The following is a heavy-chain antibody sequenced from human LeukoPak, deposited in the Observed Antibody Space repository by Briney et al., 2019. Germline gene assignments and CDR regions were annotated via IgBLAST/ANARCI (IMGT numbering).Heavy chain of an antibody. CDR3: ARQGVSLIARCGGDCYAYDY. CDR1: GFNVNVNY. V-gene: IGHV3-53*01. Sequence: GGSLRLSCAASGFNVNVNYMSWVRQAPGKGLEWVAVISSDGKTYYADSVKGCFTISRDSSKNTLFLQMNSLRAEDTALYYCARQGVSLIARCGGDCYAYDYWGQGTLVTVSS. CDR2: ISSDGKT. J-gene: IGHJ4*02. D-gene: IGHD2-21*02.